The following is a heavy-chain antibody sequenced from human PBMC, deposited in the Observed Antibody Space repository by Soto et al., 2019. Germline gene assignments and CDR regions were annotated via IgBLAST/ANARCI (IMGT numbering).Heavy chain of an antibody. CDR1: GFTFSSYS. CDR2: FRTSGDGGTT. D-gene: IGHD3-10*01. V-gene: IGHV3-23*01. CDR3: AKKVNSGPGSQYFDY. J-gene: IGHJ4*02. Sequence: GSLRLSCAXSGFTFSSYSMSWVRQAPGKGLEWVSGFRTSGDGGTTYYADSVKGRFTISRDNSKNMLFLQMNSLRAEDTAIYYCAKKVNSGPGSQYFDYWGQGTLVTVSS.